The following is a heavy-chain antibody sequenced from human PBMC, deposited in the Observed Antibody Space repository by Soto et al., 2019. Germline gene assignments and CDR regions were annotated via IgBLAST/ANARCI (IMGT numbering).Heavy chain of an antibody. CDR1: GFTFSSYW. CDR3: ARVPIPYSSSWYESYQWFDP. CDR2: INSDGSST. Sequence: GGSLRLSCAASGFTFSSYWMHWVRQAPGKGLVWVSRINSDGSSTSYADSVKGRFTISRDNAKNTLYLQMNSLRAEDTAVYYCARVPIPYSSSWYESYQWFDPWGQGTLVTVSS. D-gene: IGHD6-13*01. V-gene: IGHV3-74*01. J-gene: IGHJ5*02.